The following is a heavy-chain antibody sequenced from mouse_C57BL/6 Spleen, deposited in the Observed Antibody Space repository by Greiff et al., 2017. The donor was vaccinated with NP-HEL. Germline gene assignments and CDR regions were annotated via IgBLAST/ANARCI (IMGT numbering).Heavy chain of an antibody. V-gene: IGHV1-54*01. CDR3: ARSGLGVYYGSSYYAMDY. CDR2: INPGSGGT. D-gene: IGHD1-1*01. CDR1: GYAFTNYL. J-gene: IGHJ4*01. Sequence: QVQLKESGAELVRPGTSVKVSCKASGYAFTNYLIEWVKQRPGQGLEWIGVINPGSGGTNYNEKFKGKATLTADKSSSTAYMQLSSLTSEDSAVYFCARSGLGVYYGSSYYAMDYWGQGTSVTVSS.